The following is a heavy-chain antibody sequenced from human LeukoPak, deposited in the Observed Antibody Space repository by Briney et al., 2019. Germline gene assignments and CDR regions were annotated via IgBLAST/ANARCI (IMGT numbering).Heavy chain of an antibody. V-gene: IGHV3-23*01. CDR1: GITLSNYG. CDR3: AKAGIAAAVRRTDYYYYGMDV. J-gene: IGHJ6*02. CDR2: ISDSGGRT. D-gene: IGHD6-13*01. Sequence: GGSLRLSCAVSGITLSNYGMSWVRQAPGKGLEWVAGISDSGGRTNYADSVKGRFTISRDNSKNTLYLQMNSLRAEDTAVYYCAKAGIAAAVRRTDYYYYGMDVWGQGTTVTVSS.